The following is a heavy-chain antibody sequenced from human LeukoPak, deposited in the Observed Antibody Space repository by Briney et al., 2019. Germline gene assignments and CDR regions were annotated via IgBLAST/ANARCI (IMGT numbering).Heavy chain of an antibody. CDR2: ISGSGGST. CDR3: AKGRGLELLYYYYMDV. CDR1: GFTFSSYG. J-gene: IGHJ6*03. D-gene: IGHD1-7*01. Sequence: GGSLRLSCTASGFTFSSYGMSWVRQAPGKGLEWVSAISGSGGSTYYADSVKGRFTISRDNSKNTLYLQMNSLRAEDTAVYYCAKGRGLELLYYYYMDVWGKGTTVTVSS. V-gene: IGHV3-23*01.